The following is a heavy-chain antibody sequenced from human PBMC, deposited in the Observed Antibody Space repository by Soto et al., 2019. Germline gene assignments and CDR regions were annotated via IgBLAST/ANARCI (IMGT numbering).Heavy chain of an antibody. CDR3: VRHQDTRTWYIYPIDY. J-gene: IGHJ4*02. V-gene: IGHV3-23*01. CDR2: ITGSGGST. CDR1: GFTLSNYA. Sequence: VQLLESGGDLVQPGGSLRLSCAVSGFTLSNYAMSWVRQAPGKGLEWVSHITGSGGSTFYADSVKGRFTISRDNSKNTLFLQMNSLRAEDTAVYYCVRHQDTRTWYIYPIDYWGQGTLVTVSS. D-gene: IGHD6-13*01.